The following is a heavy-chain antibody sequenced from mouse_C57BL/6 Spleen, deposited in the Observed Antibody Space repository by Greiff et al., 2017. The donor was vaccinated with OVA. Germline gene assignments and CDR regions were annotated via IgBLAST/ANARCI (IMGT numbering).Heavy chain of an antibody. J-gene: IGHJ2*01. V-gene: IGHV1-50*01. CDR2: IDPSDSYT. Sequence: VQLQQPGAELVKPGASVKLSCKASGYTFTSYWMQWVKQRPGQGLEWIGEIDPSDSYTNYNQKFKGKATLTVDTSSSTAYMQLSSLTSEDSAVYYCARSKLTFYYFDYWGQGTTLTVSS. CDR1: GYTFTSYW. CDR3: ARSKLTFYYFDY. D-gene: IGHD4-1*01.